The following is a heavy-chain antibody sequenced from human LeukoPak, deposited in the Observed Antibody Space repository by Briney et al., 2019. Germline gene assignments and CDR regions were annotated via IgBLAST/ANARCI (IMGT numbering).Heavy chain of an antibody. V-gene: IGHV1-8*01. CDR3: ARGRGRGYDSSGLLVRGKTQYFDY. D-gene: IGHD3-22*01. Sequence: ASVKVSCKASGYTFTSYDINWVRQATGQGLEWMGWMNPNSGNTGYAQKFQGRVTMTRNTSISTAYMELSSLRSEDTAVYYCARGRGRGYDSSGLLVRGKTQYFDYWGQGTLVTVSS. J-gene: IGHJ4*02. CDR1: GYTFTSYD. CDR2: MNPNSGNT.